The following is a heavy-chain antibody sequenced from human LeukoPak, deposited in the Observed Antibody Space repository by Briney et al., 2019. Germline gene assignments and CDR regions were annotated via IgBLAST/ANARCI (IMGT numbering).Heavy chain of an antibody. CDR2: IYYSGST. CDR1: GGSISSSSYS. V-gene: IGHV4-39*01. CDR3: ARRVVVSRNWFDP. J-gene: IGHJ5*02. D-gene: IGHD2-15*01. Sequence: PSETLSLTCTVSGGSISSSSYSWGWIRQPPGKGLEWIGSIYYSGSTYYNPSLKSRVTISVDTSKNQFSLKLSSVTAADTAVYYCARRVVVSRNWFDPWGQGTLVTVSS.